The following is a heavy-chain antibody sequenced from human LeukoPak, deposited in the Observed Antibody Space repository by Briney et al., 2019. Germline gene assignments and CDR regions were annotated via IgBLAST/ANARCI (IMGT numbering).Heavy chain of an antibody. J-gene: IGHJ6*03. CDR2: IRYDGSNK. Sequence: GGSLRLSCAASGFTFSSYGMHWVRQAPGKGLEWVAFIRYDGSNKYCADSVKGRFTISRDNSKNTLYLQMNSLRAEDTAVYYCAKDSTGVNYYYMDVWGKGTTVTVSS. D-gene: IGHD6-25*01. CDR1: GFTFSSYG. V-gene: IGHV3-30*02. CDR3: AKDSTGVNYYYMDV.